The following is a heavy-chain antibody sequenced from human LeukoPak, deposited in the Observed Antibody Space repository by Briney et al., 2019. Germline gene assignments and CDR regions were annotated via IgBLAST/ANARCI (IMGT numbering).Heavy chain of an antibody. CDR1: GGSISSTSYY. Sequence: SETLSLTCVVSGGSISSTSYYWGWIRQPPGKGLEWIGSIYYSGSTYYSPSLKSRVTILIDTSKNQFSLRLRSVTAADTAVYYCARGRRTSSFDYWGQGTLVTVSS. J-gene: IGHJ4*02. D-gene: IGHD6-6*01. CDR2: IYYSGST. CDR3: ARGRRTSSFDY. V-gene: IGHV4-39*07.